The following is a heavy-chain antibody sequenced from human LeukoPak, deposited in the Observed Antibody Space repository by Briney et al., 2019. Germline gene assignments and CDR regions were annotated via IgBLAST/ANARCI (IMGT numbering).Heavy chain of an antibody. CDR3: SVVPAAIVY. V-gene: IGHV1-46*01. Sequence: APSVKLSCKASGYTLTSYYMHWVRQAPGQGLEWMGIINPSGGSTSYAQKFQGRVTMTRDTSTSTVYMELSSLRSEDTAVYYCSVVPAAIVYWGQGTLVTVSS. J-gene: IGHJ4*02. CDR2: INPSGGST. D-gene: IGHD2-2*01. CDR1: GYTLTSYY.